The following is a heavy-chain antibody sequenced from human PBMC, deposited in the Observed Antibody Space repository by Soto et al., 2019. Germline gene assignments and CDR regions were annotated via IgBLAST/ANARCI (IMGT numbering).Heavy chain of an antibody. CDR2: IYHSGST. D-gene: IGHD6-6*01. CDR3: AREVSSSSYYDFDY. CDR1: GASISSGGYS. V-gene: IGHV4-30-2*01. Sequence: SETLSRTSRVSGASISSGGYSWILIRQPPGKGLEWIGYIYHSGSTYYNPSLKSRVTISVDRSKNQFSLKLSSVTAADTAVYYCAREVSSSSYYDFDYWGQGTLVTVSS. J-gene: IGHJ4*02.